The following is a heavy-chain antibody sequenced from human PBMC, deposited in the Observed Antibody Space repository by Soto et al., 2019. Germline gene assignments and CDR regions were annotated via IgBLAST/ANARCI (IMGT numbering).Heavy chain of an antibody. CDR1: GYSFTTYW. CDR3: ARPRGSTLTFDS. CDR2: ISTADSHT. V-gene: IGHV5-51*01. J-gene: IGHJ4*02. D-gene: IGHD1-26*01. Sequence: PGESLKISCKASGYSFTTYWIGWVRHMPGKGLELMGIISTADSHTTYSPSFQGRVTISADKSINTAYLQWSSLQASDTAMYYCARPRGSTLTFDSWGQGTLVTVSS.